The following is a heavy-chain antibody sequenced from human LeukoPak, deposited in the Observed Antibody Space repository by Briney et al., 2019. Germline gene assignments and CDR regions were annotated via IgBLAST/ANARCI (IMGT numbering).Heavy chain of an antibody. J-gene: IGHJ5*02. V-gene: IGHV3-30*18. D-gene: IGHD2-2*01. CDR3: AKDPCSSTSCSNWFDP. Sequence: GGSLRLSCAASGFTFSSYGMHWVREAPGKGLEWVAVISYDGSNKYYADSVKGRFTISRDNSKNTLYLQMNSLRAEDTAVYYCAKDPCSSTSCSNWFDPWGQGTLVTVSS. CDR2: ISYDGSNK. CDR1: GFTFSSYG.